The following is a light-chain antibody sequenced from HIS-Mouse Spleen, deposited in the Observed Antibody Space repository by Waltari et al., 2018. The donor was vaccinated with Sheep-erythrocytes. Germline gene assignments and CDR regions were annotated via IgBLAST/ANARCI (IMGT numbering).Light chain of an antibody. V-gene: IGLV1-40*01. CDR3: QSYDSSLSGSV. Sequence: QSVLTQPPSVSGAPGQRVTIACPGSSPHIGAGHDQPWDQQLPGTAPKLIIYGNSNRPSGVPDRFSGSKSGTSASLAITGLQAEDEADYYCQSYDSSLSGSVFGGGTKLTVL. J-gene: IGLJ2*01. CDR1: SPHIGAGHD. CDR2: GNS.